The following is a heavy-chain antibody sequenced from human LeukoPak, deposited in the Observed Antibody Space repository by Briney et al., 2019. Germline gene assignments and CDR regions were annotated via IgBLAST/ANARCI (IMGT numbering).Heavy chain of an antibody. CDR2: IRYDGSNK. D-gene: IGHD6-13*01. Sequence: GGSLRLSCAASGFTFSSYGMHWVRQAPGKGLEWVAFIRYDGSNKYYADSVKGRFTISRDNSKNTLYLQMNSLRAEDTAVYYCAKDSSSHPRGFDYWGQGTLSPSPQ. CDR3: AKDSSSHPRGFDY. CDR1: GFTFSSYG. V-gene: IGHV3-30*02. J-gene: IGHJ4*02.